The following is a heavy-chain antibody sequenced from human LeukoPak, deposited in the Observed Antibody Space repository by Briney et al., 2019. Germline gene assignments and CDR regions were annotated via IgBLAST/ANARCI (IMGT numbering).Heavy chain of an antibody. D-gene: IGHD3-10*01. CDR3: ARDPVYGSGSYPRDY. CDR1: GYTFTSYY. J-gene: IGHJ4*02. V-gene: IGHV1-2*02. CDR2: INPNSGGT. Sequence: GASVKVSCKASGYTFTSYYMHWVRQAPGQGLEWMGWINPNSGGTNYAQKFQGRVTMTRDTSISTAYMELSRLRSDDTAVYYCARDPVYGSGSYPRDYWGQGTLVTVSS.